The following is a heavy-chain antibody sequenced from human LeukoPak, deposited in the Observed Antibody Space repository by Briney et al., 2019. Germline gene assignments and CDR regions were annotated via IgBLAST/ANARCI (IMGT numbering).Heavy chain of an antibody. D-gene: IGHD4-17*01. Sequence: SVKVSCKASGYTFTSYGISRVRQAPGQGLEWMGGIIPIFGTANYAQKFQGRVTITADKSTSTAYMELSSLRSEDTAVYYCATGWALDYGDYAVGYYYMDVWGKGTTVTVSS. V-gene: IGHV1-69*06. CDR3: ATGWALDYGDYAVGYYYMDV. CDR2: IIPIFGTA. CDR1: GYTFTSYG. J-gene: IGHJ6*03.